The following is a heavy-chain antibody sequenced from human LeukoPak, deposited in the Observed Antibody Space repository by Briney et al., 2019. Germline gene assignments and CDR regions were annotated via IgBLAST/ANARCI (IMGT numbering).Heavy chain of an antibody. CDR1: GGSFSGYY. Sequence: SETLSLTCAVYGGSFSGYYWSWIRQPPGKGLEWIGEINHSGSPNYNPTLKSRVTISVDTSKNQFSLKLSSVTAADTAVYYCARGIVVVVTAIFDYWGQGTLVTVSS. CDR2: INHSGSP. V-gene: IGHV4-34*01. CDR3: ARGIVVVVTAIFDY. J-gene: IGHJ4*02. D-gene: IGHD2-15*01.